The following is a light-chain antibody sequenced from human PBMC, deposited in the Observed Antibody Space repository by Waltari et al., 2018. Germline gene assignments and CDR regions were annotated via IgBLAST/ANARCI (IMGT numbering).Light chain of an antibody. J-gene: IGKJ3*01. Sequence: EIVLTQSPATLSLSPGERATLSCRASQSVSSYLAWYQQKPGQPPRLLIWDASNRATGIPARFSGRGSGTDFTLTISSLEPEDFVVYYCQQRRDWPPFTFGPGTKVDI. CDR1: QSVSSY. CDR2: DAS. V-gene: IGKV3-11*01. CDR3: QQRRDWPPFT.